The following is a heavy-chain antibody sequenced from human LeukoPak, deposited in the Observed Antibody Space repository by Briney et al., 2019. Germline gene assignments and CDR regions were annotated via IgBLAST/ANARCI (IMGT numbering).Heavy chain of an antibody. J-gene: IGHJ4*02. CDR2: IDTKTGNP. Sequence: ASVKVSCKASGYTFSSCAINWVRQAPGQGLGNMGWIDTKTGNPTYAQGFTGRFVFSLDTSVSTAYLQISSLKAEDTAVYYCAIHPSDSSGYFSYWGQGALVTVSS. V-gene: IGHV7-4-1*02. D-gene: IGHD3-22*01. CDR1: GYTFSSCA. CDR3: AIHPSDSSGYFSY.